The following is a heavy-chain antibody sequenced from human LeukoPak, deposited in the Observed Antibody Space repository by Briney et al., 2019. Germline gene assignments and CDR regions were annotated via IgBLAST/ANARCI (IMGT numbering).Heavy chain of an antibody. CDR2: ISWNSGSI. J-gene: IGHJ3*02. CDR3: AKDMGSVRGGAFDI. Sequence: GRSLRLSCAASGFTFDDYAMHWVRHAPGKGLEWVSGISWNSGSIGYADSVKGRLTISRDNAKNSLYLQMNSLRAEDMALYYCAKDMGSVRGGAFDIWGQGTMVTVSS. V-gene: IGHV3-9*03. CDR1: GFTFDDYA. D-gene: IGHD3-10*01.